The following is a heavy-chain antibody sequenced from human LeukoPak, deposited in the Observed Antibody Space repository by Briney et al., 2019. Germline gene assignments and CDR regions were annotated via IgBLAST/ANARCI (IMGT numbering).Heavy chain of an antibody. V-gene: IGHV4-34*01. CDR3: ARARITMVRGVIKGRYYFDY. CDR1: GGSFSGYY. J-gene: IGHJ4*02. Sequence: PSETLSLTCAVYGGSFSGYYWSWIRQPPGKGLEWIGEINHSGSTNYNPSLKSRVTISVDTSKNQLSLKLSSVTAADTAVYYCARARITMVRGVIKGRYYFDYWGQGTLVTVSS. D-gene: IGHD3-10*01. CDR2: INHSGST.